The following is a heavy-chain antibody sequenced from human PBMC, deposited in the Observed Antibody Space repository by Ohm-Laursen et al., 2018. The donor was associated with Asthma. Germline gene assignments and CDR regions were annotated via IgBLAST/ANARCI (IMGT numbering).Heavy chain of an antibody. CDR1: GGSISSGGYP. J-gene: IGHJ5*02. Sequence: SQTLSLTCSVSGGSISSGGYPWSWIRQHPGKGLEWIGYIYYSGSTYYNPSLKSRVTISVDTSKNQFSLKLSSVTAADTAVYYCARDSSPQLGYNWFDPWGQGTLVTVSS. D-gene: IGHD1-1*01. V-gene: IGHV4-31*03. CDR3: ARDSSPQLGYNWFDP. CDR2: IYYSGST.